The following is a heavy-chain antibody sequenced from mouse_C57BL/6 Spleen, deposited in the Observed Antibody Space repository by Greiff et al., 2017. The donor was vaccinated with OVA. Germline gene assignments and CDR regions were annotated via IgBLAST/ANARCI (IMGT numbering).Heavy chain of an antibody. CDR1: GFTFTTYA. Sequence: EVQGVESGGGLVQPKGSLKLSCAASGFTFTTYAMHWVRQAPGKGLEWVARISSKSSNYATYYADSVKDRFTISRNDSQSMLYLQMNNLKTEDTAMYYCVRERDCGVFDYWGKGTTLTVSS. CDR3: VRERDCGVFDY. D-gene: IGHD3-3*01. J-gene: IGHJ2*01. V-gene: IGHV10-3*01. CDR2: ISSKSSNYAT.